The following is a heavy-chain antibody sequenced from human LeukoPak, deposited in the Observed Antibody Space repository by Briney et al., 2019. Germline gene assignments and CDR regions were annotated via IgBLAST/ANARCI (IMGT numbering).Heavy chain of an antibody. CDR3: ARFALTSSLDY. J-gene: IGHJ4*02. D-gene: IGHD6-13*01. CDR2: IYPGNSDT. CDR1: GDRLTNNW. V-gene: IGHV5-51*01. Sequence: GESLKISCQISGDRLTNNWIGWVRQVPGKGLEWLGLIYPGNSDTRYSPFFQGQVTFSVDTSISTAYLHWGGLKASDTAMYYCARFALTSSLDYWGQGTLVTVSS.